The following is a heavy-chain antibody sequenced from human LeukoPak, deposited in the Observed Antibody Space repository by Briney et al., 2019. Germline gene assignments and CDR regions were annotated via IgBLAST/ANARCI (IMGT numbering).Heavy chain of an antibody. V-gene: IGHV1-2*02. CDR1: GYTFTGYY. CDR2: INPNSGGT. CDR3: ARDVRAFTMVRGVIGY. D-gene: IGHD3-10*01. Sequence: ASVKVSRKASGYTFTGYYMHWVRQAPGQGLEWMGWINPNSGGTNYAQKFQGRVTMTRDTSISTAYMELSRLRSDDTAVYYCARDVRAFTMVRGVIGYWGQGTLVTVSS. J-gene: IGHJ4*02.